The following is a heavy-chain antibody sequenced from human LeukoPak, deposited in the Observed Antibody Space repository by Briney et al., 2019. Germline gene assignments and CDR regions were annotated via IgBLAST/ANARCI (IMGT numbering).Heavy chain of an antibody. V-gene: IGHV3-30*03. CDR3: GLGYCTGATCHPYS. Sequence: GGSLRLSCAASGFTFSNYAMHWVRQAPGKGLEWVAVISYDGSNKYYADSVKGRFTLSRDNSKNTLYLQMNSLRAEDAAVYYCGLGYCTGATCHPYSWGQGTLVTVSS. CDR1: GFTFSNYA. D-gene: IGHD2-8*02. CDR2: ISYDGSNK. J-gene: IGHJ4*02.